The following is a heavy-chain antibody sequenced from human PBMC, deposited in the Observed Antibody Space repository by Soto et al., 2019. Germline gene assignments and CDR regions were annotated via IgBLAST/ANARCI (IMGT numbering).Heavy chain of an antibody. D-gene: IGHD3-10*01. CDR3: ARYGSGTYHFDS. J-gene: IGHJ4*02. CDR2: ISLYNDNT. V-gene: IGHV1-18*01. Sequence: QVQLVQSGAEVKKPGASVKVSCKASGYIFTNYGISWVRQAPGQGLEWMGWISLYNDNTNYAQKLQGRVTMTTDTSTSTAYMELRSLRSDDTAVYFCARYGSGTYHFDSWGQGTLVTVSS. CDR1: GYIFTNYG.